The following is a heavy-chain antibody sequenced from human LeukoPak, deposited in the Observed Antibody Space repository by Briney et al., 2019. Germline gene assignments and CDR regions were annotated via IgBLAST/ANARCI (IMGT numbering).Heavy chain of an antibody. J-gene: IGHJ4*02. Sequence: PSETLSLTCTVSGGSISSYYWSWIRQPAGKGLEWIGHIYTSGSTNYNPSLKSRVTISVDTSKNQFSLKLSSVTAADTAVYYCARGRSEQLSYPFDYWGQGTLVTVSP. D-gene: IGHD3-3*01. CDR3: ARGRSEQLSYPFDY. CDR2: IYTSGST. V-gene: IGHV4-4*07. CDR1: GGSISSYY.